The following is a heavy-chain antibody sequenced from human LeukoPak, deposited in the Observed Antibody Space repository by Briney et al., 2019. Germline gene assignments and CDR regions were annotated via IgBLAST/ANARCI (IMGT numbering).Heavy chain of an antibody. CDR2: IYYSGST. J-gene: IGHJ6*03. CDR3: TRGSIAYYYMDV. Sequence: SETLSLTCTVSGGSISSSSYYWGWIRQPPGKGLEWIGSIYYSGSTYYNPSLKSRVTISVDTSKNQFSLRLSSVTAADTAVYYCTRGSIAYYYMDVWGKGTTVTISS. D-gene: IGHD3-22*01. V-gene: IGHV4-39*07. CDR1: GGSISSSSYY.